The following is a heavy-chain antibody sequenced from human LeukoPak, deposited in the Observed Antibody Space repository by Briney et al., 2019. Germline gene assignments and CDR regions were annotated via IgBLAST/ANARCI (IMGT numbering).Heavy chain of an antibody. Sequence: ASVKVSCKASGYTFTSYGISWVRQAPGQGLEWMGWISAYNGNTNYAQKLQGRVTMTTDTSTSTAYMELRSLRSDDTAVYYCARGTRIAVAGTNWFDPWGQGTLVTVSS. D-gene: IGHD6-19*01. CDR3: ARGTRIAVAGTNWFDP. CDR1: GYTFTSYG. J-gene: IGHJ5*02. CDR2: ISAYNGNT. V-gene: IGHV1-18*01.